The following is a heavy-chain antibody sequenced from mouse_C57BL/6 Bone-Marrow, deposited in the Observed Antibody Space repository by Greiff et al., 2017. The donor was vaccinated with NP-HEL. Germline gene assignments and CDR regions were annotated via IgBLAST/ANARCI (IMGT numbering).Heavy chain of an antibody. D-gene: IGHD3-2*02. J-gene: IGHJ4*01. CDR2: IYPRSGNT. CDR3: ARGGTAQARIYYYAMDY. Sequence: VQLQQSGAELARPGASVKLSCKASGYTFTSYGISWVKQRTGQGLEWIGEIYPRSGNTYYNEKFKGKATLTAAKSSSTAYMELRSLTSEDSAVYFCARGGTAQARIYYYAMDYWGQGTSVTVSS. CDR1: GYTFTSYG. V-gene: IGHV1-81*01.